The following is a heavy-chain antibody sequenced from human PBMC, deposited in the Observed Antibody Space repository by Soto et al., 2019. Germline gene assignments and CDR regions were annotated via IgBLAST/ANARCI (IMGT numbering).Heavy chain of an antibody. CDR1: VAALNSGTYY. CDR2: IYVTGAV. D-gene: IGHD2-21*01. CDR3: ARLRIATNNYTWFDP. V-gene: IGHV4-31*03. Sequence: TLSLTASVSVAALNSGTYYWSWLLQVPGKGLEWIGHIYVTGAVDYNPSLRDRITISQDTSERQFSLNLRLVTAADTAVYYCARLRIATNNYTWFDPWGQGTLVTAPQ. J-gene: IGHJ5*02.